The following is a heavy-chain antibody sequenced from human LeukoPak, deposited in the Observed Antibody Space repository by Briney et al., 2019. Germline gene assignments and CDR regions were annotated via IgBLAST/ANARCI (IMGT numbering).Heavy chain of an antibody. D-gene: IGHD4-23*01. Sequence: GGSLRLSCAASGFTFSDYYMSWIRQAPGKGLEWVSTVDVSGGTTYYADSVKGRFTISRDNSKNTLYLQMNSLRADDTAVYYCAKDQTPYSWGQGTLITVSS. V-gene: IGHV3-23*01. CDR2: VDVSGGTT. CDR1: GFTFSDYY. CDR3: AKDQTPYS. J-gene: IGHJ4*02.